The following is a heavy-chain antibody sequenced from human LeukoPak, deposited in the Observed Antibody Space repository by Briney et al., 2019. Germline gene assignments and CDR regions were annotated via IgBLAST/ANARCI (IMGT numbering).Heavy chain of an antibody. J-gene: IGHJ4*02. D-gene: IGHD6-13*01. Sequence: PSETLSLTCTVSGGSISSSSYYWGWIRQPPGKGLEWIGSIYYSGSTYYNPSLKSRVTISVDTSKNQFSLKLSSVTAADTAVYYCARRSSWYRAIDYWGQGTLVTVSS. CDR2: IYYSGST. CDR1: GGSISSSSYY. V-gene: IGHV4-39*01. CDR3: ARRSSWYRAIDY.